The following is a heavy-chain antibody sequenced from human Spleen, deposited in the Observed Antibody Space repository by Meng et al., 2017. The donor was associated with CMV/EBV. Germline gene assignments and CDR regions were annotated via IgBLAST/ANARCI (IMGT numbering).Heavy chain of an antibody. CDR3: VRDEGVWNYGGPNWFDP. CDR2: INGGGRTI. D-gene: IGHD1-7*01. Sequence: GGSLRLSCAASGFTFSDYYMSWIRQAPGKGLEWVSYINGGGRTIYYADSVKGRFTISRDNAKNSLYLQMNSLTAEDTAMYYCVRDEGVWNYGGPNWFDPWGLGTLVTVSS. V-gene: IGHV3-11*01. J-gene: IGHJ5*02. CDR1: GFTFSDYY.